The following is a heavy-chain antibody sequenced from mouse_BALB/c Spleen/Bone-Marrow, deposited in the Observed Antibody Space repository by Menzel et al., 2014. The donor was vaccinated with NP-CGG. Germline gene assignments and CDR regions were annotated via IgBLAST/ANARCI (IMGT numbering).Heavy chain of an antibody. Sequence: EVQLQQSGPELVKPGASVKISCKASGYTFXDYNMHWVKQSHGKSLEWIGYIYPYNGGTGYNQKFKSKATSTVDNSSSTAYMELRSLTSEDSAVYYCARFRYDWYFDVWGAGTTVTVSS. J-gene: IGHJ1*01. CDR3: ARFRYDWYFDV. V-gene: IGHV1S29*02. CDR2: IYPYNGGT. D-gene: IGHD2-14*01. CDR1: GYTFXDYN.